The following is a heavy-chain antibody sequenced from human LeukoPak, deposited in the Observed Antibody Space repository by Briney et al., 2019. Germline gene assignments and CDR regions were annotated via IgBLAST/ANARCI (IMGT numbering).Heavy chain of an antibody. CDR3: ARAYSTSRINWFDP. J-gene: IGHJ5*02. D-gene: IGHD6-13*01. CDR1: GYTFTGYY. CDR2: INPNNGGT. Sequence: ASVKVSCKVSGYTFTGYYIQWVRQAPGQGLEWMGWINPNNGGTKYAQKFQGRVTMTRDTSVSTAYMELSSLRSDDTAIYYCARAYSTSRINWFDPWGQGTLVTVSS. V-gene: IGHV1-2*02.